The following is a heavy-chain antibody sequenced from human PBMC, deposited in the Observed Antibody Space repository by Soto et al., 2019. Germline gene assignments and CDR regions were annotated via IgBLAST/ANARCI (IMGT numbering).Heavy chain of an antibody. CDR1: GFTFSSYA. Sequence: GGSLRLSCAASGFTFSSYAMSWVRQAPGKGLEWVSAISGSGGSTYYADSVKGRFTTSRDNSKNTLYLQMNSLRAEDTAVYYCAKDYMGIPNYYYGMDVWGQGTTVTVSS. J-gene: IGHJ6*02. CDR3: AKDYMGIPNYYYGMDV. V-gene: IGHV3-23*01. CDR2: ISGSGGST. D-gene: IGHD7-27*01.